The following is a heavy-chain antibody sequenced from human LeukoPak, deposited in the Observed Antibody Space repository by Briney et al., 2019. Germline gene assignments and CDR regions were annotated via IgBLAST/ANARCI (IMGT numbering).Heavy chain of an antibody. CDR2: INPNSGGT. CDR1: GYTFTGYY. D-gene: IGHD6-19*01. Sequence: ASVKVSCKASGYTFTGYYMHWVRQAPGQGLEWMGWINPNSGGTNYAQKFQGRVTMTRDTSISTAYVELSRLRSDDTAVYYCASTPGIAVAVYDYWGQGTLVTVPS. J-gene: IGHJ4*02. CDR3: ASTPGIAVAVYDY. V-gene: IGHV1-2*02.